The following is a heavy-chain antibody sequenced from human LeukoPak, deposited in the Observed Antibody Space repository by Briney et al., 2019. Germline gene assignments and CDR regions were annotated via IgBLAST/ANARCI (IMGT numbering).Heavy chain of an antibody. V-gene: IGHV4-4*07. CDR1: GGSISSYY. Sequence: PSETLSLTCTVSGGSISSYYWSWIRQPAGKGLEWTGRIYTSGSTNYNPSLKSRVTMSVDTSKNQFSLKLSSVTAADTAVYYCARETYQLLYGYYYYYMDVWGKGTTVTVSS. CDR3: ARETYQLLYGYYYYYMDV. J-gene: IGHJ6*03. CDR2: IYTSGST. D-gene: IGHD2-2*02.